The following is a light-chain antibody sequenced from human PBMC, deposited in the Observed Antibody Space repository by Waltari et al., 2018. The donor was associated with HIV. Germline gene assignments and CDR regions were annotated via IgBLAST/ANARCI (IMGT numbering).Light chain of an antibody. CDR1: TSDIVGYNS. Sequence: QSALTQPASVSGSPGQSLTISCTGTTSDIVGYNSVSWYQQHPVKPPKVLIYDVINRPSGISDRFSGSKSGGTASLTISGLQAEDEADYYCASYTARSIPWVFGGGTKLTVV. V-gene: IGLV2-14*03. J-gene: IGLJ3*02. CDR2: DVI. CDR3: ASYTARSIPWV.